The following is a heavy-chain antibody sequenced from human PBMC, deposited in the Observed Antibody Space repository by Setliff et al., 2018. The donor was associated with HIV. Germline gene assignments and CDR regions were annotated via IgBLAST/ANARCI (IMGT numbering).Heavy chain of an antibody. CDR1: GDSLDRASYY. CDR2: IYYDGTT. J-gene: IGHJ4*02. V-gene: IGHV4-39*07. Sequence: SETLSLTCTVSGDSLDRASYYWNWIRQPPGEGLEWMGNIYYDGTTQYNPSLNRRVTISLDMSKNQFSLSLTSVTAADTAVYYCAREPDYWGQGILVTVS. CDR3: AREPDY.